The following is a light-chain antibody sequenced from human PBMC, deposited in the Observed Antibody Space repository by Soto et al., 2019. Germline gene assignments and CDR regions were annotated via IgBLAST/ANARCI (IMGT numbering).Light chain of an antibody. J-gene: IGKJ4*01. CDR1: QSVRSDY. CDR3: QQYGNSPLT. CDR2: GVS. Sequence: EIVLTQSPATLSLSPGDRATLSCRASQSVRSDYFAWYQQKPGQAPRVIIFGVSTRATAIPDRFSGSGSGTDFTLTISRLEPEDFALYYCQQYGNSPLTFGGGTKMDIK. V-gene: IGKV3-20*01.